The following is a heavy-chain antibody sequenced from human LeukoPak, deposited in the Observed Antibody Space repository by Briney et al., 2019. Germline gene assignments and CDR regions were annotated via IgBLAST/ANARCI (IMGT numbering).Heavy chain of an antibody. V-gene: IGHV3-48*01. J-gene: IGHJ6*03. Sequence: GGSLRLACAASGFRFSGYNMNWVRQAPGKGLEWVSYITSNSAIIYGADSVRGRFTISRDNAKNSLYLQVNSLRVEDTAVYYCARDGNRDGDMDVWGKGTTVTVSS. CDR3: ARDGNRDGDMDV. CDR2: ITSNSAII. D-gene: IGHD1-1*01. CDR1: GFRFSGYN.